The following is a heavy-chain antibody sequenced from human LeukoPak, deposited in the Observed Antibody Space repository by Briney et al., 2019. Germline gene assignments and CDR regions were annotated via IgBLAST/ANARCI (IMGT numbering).Heavy chain of an antibody. J-gene: IGHJ4*02. V-gene: IGHV3-30*02. CDR2: IRYDGSNK. Sequence: PGGSLRLSCAASGFTFSSYGMHWVRQAPGKGLEWVAFIRYDGSNKYYADSVKGRFTISRDNSKNTLYLQMNSLRAEDTAVYYCARARSRYGSGSPYFDCWGQGTLVTVSS. CDR3: ARARSRYGSGSPYFDC. CDR1: GFTFSSYG. D-gene: IGHD3-10*01.